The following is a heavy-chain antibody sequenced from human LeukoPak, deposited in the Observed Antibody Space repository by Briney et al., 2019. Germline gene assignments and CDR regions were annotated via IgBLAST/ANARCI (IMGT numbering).Heavy chain of an antibody. CDR2: ITSRGEST. CDR3: ARDRPNYYGSDGHYYRRDGDY. Sequence: GGSLRLFCAASGFTFSIYAMSWVRQAPGKGLQWVSSITSRGESTWYVDSVKGRFTIPRDNSENTLYLQMHSLRAEDTAVYYCARDRPNYYGSDGHYYRRDGDYWGRGTLVSVSS. V-gene: IGHV3-23*01. J-gene: IGHJ4*02. CDR1: GFTFSIYA. D-gene: IGHD3-22*01.